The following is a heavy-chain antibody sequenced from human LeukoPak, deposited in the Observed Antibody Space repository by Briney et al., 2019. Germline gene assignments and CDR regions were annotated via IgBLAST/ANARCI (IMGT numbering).Heavy chain of an antibody. CDR2: ISSSSTYI. CDR3: ARGDFWSGFDY. J-gene: IGHJ4*02. Sequence: GGSLRLSYAASGFTFSSYAMSWVRQAPGKGLEWVSSISSSSTYIYYADSVKGRFTISRDNAKNSLYLQMNSLRAEDTAVYYCARGDFWSGFDYWGQGTLVTVSS. V-gene: IGHV3-21*06. D-gene: IGHD3-3*01. CDR1: GFTFSSYA.